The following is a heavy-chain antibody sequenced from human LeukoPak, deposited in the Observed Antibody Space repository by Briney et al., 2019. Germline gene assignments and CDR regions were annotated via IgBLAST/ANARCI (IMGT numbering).Heavy chain of an antibody. CDR3: ARGVGLTQGGTFDY. CDR1: GGSIRTYY. V-gene: IGHV4-59*08. Sequence: SETLSLTCTVSGGSIRTYYWSWIRQPPGKGLEWIGYIYYSGSTNYNPSLKSRVTISVDTSKNQLSLKLSSVTAADTAVYYCARGVGLTQGGTFDYWGQGTLVTVSS. J-gene: IGHJ4*02. CDR2: IYYSGST. D-gene: IGHD1-1*01.